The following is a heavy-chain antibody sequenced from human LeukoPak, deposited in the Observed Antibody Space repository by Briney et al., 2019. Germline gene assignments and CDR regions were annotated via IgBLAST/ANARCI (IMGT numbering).Heavy chain of an antibody. Sequence: SETLSLTCTVSGGSISSYYWSWIRQPPGKGLEWIGYIYYSGSTNYNPSLKSRVTISVDTSKNQFSLKLSSVTAADTALYYCARVLTMVRGVGYYYGMDVWGQGTTVTVSS. CDR1: GGSISSYY. D-gene: IGHD3-10*01. V-gene: IGHV4-59*01. CDR3: ARVLTMVRGVGYYYGMDV. CDR2: IYYSGST. J-gene: IGHJ6*02.